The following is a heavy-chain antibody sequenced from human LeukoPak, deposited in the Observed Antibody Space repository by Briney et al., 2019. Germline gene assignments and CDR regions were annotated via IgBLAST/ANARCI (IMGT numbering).Heavy chain of an antibody. V-gene: IGHV3-43D*03. CDR2: ISWDGGST. Sequence: GGSLRLSCAASGFTFDDYAMHWVRQAPGKGLEWVSLISWDGGSTYYADSVKGRFTISRDNSKNSLYLQMNSLRAEDTALYYCAKDGRRLDYYYYYMDVWGKGTTVTVSS. CDR1: GFTFDDYA. CDR3: AKDGRRLDYYYYYMDV. J-gene: IGHJ6*03.